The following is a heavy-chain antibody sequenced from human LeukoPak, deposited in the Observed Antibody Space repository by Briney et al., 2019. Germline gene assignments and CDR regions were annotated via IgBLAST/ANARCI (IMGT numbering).Heavy chain of an antibody. V-gene: IGHV3-15*01. CDR1: GFNFNNAW. Sequence: GGSLRLSCAASGFNFNNAWMTWVRQAPGKGLEWVGRIKSKGDGETTDYGAPVKGRFTMSRDDSKDTVYLQMNLLQAEETAMYYCATDLGLTMIRGVIVHWGQGALVIVSS. J-gene: IGHJ4*02. CDR2: IKSKGDGETT. D-gene: IGHD3-10*01. CDR3: ATDLGLTMIRGVIVH.